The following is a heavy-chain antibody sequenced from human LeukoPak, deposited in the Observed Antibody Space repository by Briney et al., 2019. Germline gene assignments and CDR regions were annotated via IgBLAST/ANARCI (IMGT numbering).Heavy chain of an antibody. Sequence: PGGSLRLSCAASGFTFSSYAMRWVRQAPGKGLEWVSTISYSGSNEYYADSVKGRFTISRDNSKNTLYLQMNSLRAEDTAVYYCARGSRLGVVERDALGIWGQGTLVTVSS. CDR2: ISYSGSNE. D-gene: IGHD3-3*01. CDR3: ARGSRLGVVERDALGI. V-gene: IGHV3-30*04. J-gene: IGHJ4*02. CDR1: GFTFSSYA.